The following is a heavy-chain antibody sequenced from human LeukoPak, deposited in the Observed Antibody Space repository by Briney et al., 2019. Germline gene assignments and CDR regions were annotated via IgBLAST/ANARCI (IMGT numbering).Heavy chain of an antibody. V-gene: IGHV1-18*01. D-gene: IGHD6-13*01. CDR1: GYTFTSYA. CDR3: AKGIAAAGLMFDY. J-gene: IGHJ4*02. CDR2: ISAYNGNT. Sequence: VSVKVSCKASGYTFTSYAMNWVRQAPGQGLEWMGWISAYNGNTNYAQKLQGRVTMTTDTSTSTAYMELRSLRSDDTAVYYCAKGIAAAGLMFDYWGQGTLVTVSS.